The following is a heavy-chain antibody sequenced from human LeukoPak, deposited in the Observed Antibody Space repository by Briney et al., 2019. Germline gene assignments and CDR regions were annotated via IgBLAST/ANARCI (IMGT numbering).Heavy chain of an antibody. D-gene: IGHD3-3*01. CDR2: INPGGSDG. V-gene: IGHV3-7*03. J-gene: IGHJ4*02. CDR3: AKDGYDFWSGYQIDF. Sequence: GSLRLSCAASGFSFSGHWMTWVRQAPGQGLEWVAKINPGGSDGYYVDSVKGRFTISRDNAKNSLYLQMHSLRADDTAVYYCAKDGYDFWSGYQIDFWGQGTLVTVSS. CDR1: GFSFSGHW.